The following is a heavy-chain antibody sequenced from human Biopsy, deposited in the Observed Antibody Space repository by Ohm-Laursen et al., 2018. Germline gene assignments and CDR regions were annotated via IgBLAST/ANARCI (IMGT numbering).Heavy chain of an antibody. Sequence: SQTLSLTCTVSRDSISNYYWTWIRQPPGQGLEWIGYIYYTGSTNYNPSVKSRVTISVDTSKNQFSLKLNSVTAADTAVYFCARDSRGGHLNTTLITGKNLDSWGQGILVTVSS. CDR3: ARDSRGGHLNTTLITGKNLDS. CDR2: IYYTGST. V-gene: IGHV4-59*01. D-gene: IGHD3-16*01. J-gene: IGHJ4*02. CDR1: RDSISNYY.